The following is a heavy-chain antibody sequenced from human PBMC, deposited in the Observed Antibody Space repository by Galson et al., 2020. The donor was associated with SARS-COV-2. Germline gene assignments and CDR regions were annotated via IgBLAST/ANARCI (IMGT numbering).Heavy chain of an antibody. Sequence: GESLKISCKGFGYSFDVYWIAWVRQMPGKGLECMGIIYPGDSETRYSPSFQGQVTISSDKSLSTTYLQWSSLKASDTAIYYCARRWELSGGGFDSWGQGTLVTVS. D-gene: IGHD1-26*01. CDR3: ARRWELSGGGFDS. CDR1: GYSFDVYW. V-gene: IGHV5-51*01. J-gene: IGHJ4*02. CDR2: IYPGDSET.